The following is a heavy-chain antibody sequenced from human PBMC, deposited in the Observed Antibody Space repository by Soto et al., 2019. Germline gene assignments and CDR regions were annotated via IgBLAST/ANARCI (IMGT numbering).Heavy chain of an antibody. Sequence: QVQLVQSGAEVKKPASSVKVSCKAPGGTFSTYAISWVRQAAGQGLEWMGGIIPMFGTANYAQRFQDRVTITADESTNTVYMELSSLRSEDTAVYCCASGIQLWLRRINNGYSGWGQGTLVIVSS. CDR2: IIPMFGTA. V-gene: IGHV1-69*12. CDR1: GGTFSTYA. J-gene: IGHJ4*02. CDR3: ASGIQLWLRRINNGYSG. D-gene: IGHD5-18*01.